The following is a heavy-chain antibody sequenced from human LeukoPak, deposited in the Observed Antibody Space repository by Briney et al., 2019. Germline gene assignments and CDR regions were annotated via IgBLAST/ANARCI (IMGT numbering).Heavy chain of an antibody. CDR2: IYYSGST. CDR1: GGSISSGGYY. D-gene: IGHD3-3*01. Sequence: SQTLSLTCTVSGGSISSGGYYWSWIRQHPGKGLEWIGYIYYSGSTYYNPSLKSRVTISVDTSKNQFSLKLSSVTAADTAVYYCARHGGYDFWSGPNWFDPWGQGTLVTVSS. V-gene: IGHV4-31*03. CDR3: ARHGGYDFWSGPNWFDP. J-gene: IGHJ5*02.